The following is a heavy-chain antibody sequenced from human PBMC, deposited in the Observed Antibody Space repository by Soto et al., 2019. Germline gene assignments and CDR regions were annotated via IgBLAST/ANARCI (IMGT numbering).Heavy chain of an antibody. V-gene: IGHV3-7*01. CDR3: ASWLKTSGWYVLLEGSFDY. CDR2: IKQDGSAK. Sequence: EVQLVESGGGLVQPGGSLRLSCAASGFTFSSYWMTWVRQALGKGLEWVANIKQDGSAKYYVDSVKGRFTISRDNAKNSLYLQMNSLRAEDTAVYYCASWLKTSGWYVLLEGSFDYWGQGTLVTVSS. D-gene: IGHD6-19*01. J-gene: IGHJ4*02. CDR1: GFTFSSYW.